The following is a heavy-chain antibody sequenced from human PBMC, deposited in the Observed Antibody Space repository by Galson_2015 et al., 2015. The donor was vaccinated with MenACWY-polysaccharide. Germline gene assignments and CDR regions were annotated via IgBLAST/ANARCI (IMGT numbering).Heavy chain of an antibody. CDR3: ARGVVVVPAAIHYGMDV. V-gene: IGHV3-23*01. J-gene: IGHJ6*02. CDR2: IGGSGTT. CDR1: GFTFTNYA. Sequence: SLRLSCAASGFTFTNYAMNWVRQAPGKGLEWVSSIGGSGTTYYADSVKGRFTISRDNSKNMVYLQMNSLRAEDTAVYYCARGVVVVPAAIHYGMDVWGQGTTVTVSS. D-gene: IGHD2-2*01.